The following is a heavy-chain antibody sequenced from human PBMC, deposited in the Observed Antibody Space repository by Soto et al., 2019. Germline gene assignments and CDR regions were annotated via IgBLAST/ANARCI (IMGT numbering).Heavy chain of an antibody. Sequence: QVQLVESGGGVVQPGRSLRLSCTASGFNFSDYGMEWVRQAPGKGLEWVAVIWYDGGNKYYADSVKGRFTISRDNSKNMVYLEMNSLRAEDTAVYYCARDQRGGSDPSDYWGQGTLFAVSS. CDR1: GFNFSDYG. D-gene: IGHD1-26*01. V-gene: IGHV3-33*01. CDR2: IWYDGGNK. CDR3: ARDQRGGSDPSDY. J-gene: IGHJ4*02.